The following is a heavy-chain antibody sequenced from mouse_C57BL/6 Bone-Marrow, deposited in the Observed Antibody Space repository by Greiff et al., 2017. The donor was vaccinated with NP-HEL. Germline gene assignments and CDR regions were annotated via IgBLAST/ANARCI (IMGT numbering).Heavy chain of an antibody. J-gene: IGHJ2*01. Sequence: QVHVKQPGTELVKPGASVKLSCKASGYTFTSYWMHWVKQRPGQGLEWIGNINPSNGGTNYNEKFKSKATLTVDKSSSTAYMQLSSLTSEDSAVYYCAREGPTVVATPPDYWGQGTTLTVSS. D-gene: IGHD1-1*01. CDR3: AREGPTVVATPPDY. V-gene: IGHV1-53*01. CDR1: GYTFTSYW. CDR2: INPSNGGT.